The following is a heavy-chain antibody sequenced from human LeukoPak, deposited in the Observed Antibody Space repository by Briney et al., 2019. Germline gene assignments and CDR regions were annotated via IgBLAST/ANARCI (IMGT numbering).Heavy chain of an antibody. V-gene: IGHV3-30-3*01. CDR3: ARDLKRTTVTYFGAYYYYGMDV. J-gene: IGHJ6*02. CDR2: ISYDGSNK. CDR1: GFTFSSYA. Sequence: GGSLRLSCAASGFTFSSYAMHWVRQAPGKRLEWVAVISYDGSNKYYADSVKGRFTISRDNAKNSLYLQMNSLRAEDTAVYYCARDLKRTTVTYFGAYYYYGMDVWGQGTTVTVSS. D-gene: IGHD4-17*01.